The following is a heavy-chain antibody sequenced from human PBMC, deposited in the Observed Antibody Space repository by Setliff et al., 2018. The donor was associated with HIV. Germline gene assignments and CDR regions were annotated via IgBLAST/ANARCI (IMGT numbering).Heavy chain of an antibody. CDR1: GYTFTKSI. CDR3: ARHPREETQRNYKFDS. J-gene: IGHJ4*02. CDR2: IIPSGGST. V-gene: IGHV1-46*01. Sequence: ASVKVSCKASGYTFTKSIIHWVRQAPGQGLEWMGAIIPSGGSTGYAEKFQARVTLTRDTSKNQFSLRLSSVTATDTAMYYCARHPREETQRNYKFDSWGQGTLVTVSS. D-gene: IGHD1-7*01.